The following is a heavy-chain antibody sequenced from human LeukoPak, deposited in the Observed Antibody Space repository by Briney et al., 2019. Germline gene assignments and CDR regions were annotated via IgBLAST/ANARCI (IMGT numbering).Heavy chain of an antibody. D-gene: IGHD3-9*01. J-gene: IGHJ4*02. V-gene: IGHV3-30*18. CDR3: AKDRATYYDISYYFDY. CDR2: ISYDGSNK. CDR1: GLTFSSYG. Sequence: GGSLRLSCAASGLTFSSYGMHWVRQAPGKGLEWVAVISYDGSNKYYADSVKGRFTISRDNSKNTLYLQMNSLRAEDTAVYYCAKDRATYYDISYYFDYWGQGTLVTVSS.